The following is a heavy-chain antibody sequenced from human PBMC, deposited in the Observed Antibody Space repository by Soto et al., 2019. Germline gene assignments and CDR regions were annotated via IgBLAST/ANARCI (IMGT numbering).Heavy chain of an antibody. CDR2: INAGNGNT. CDR3: ARSIVVVTALDY. V-gene: IGHV1-3*05. J-gene: IGHJ4*02. D-gene: IGHD2-21*02. CDR1: GYTFTSYA. Sequence: QVQLVQSGAEEKKPGASVKVSCKAYGYTFTSYAMHWVRQASGQRLEWMGWINAGNGNTKYSQKFQGRVTITRDTSASTAYMELSSLRSEDTAVYYCARSIVVVTALDYWGQGTLVTVSS.